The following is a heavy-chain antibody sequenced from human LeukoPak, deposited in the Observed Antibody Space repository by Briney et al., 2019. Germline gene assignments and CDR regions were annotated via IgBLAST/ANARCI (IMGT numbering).Heavy chain of an antibody. Sequence: SETLSLTCTVSGGSISSSGYYWGWIRQPPGKGLEWIASFYYSGSTYYNPSLKSRVTISVDTSKNQLSLKLSSLTAADTAVYYCARREYSGSYYGLSWFDPWGQGTLVTVSS. D-gene: IGHD1-26*01. CDR1: GGSISSSGYY. V-gene: IGHV4-39*01. CDR3: ARREYSGSYYGLSWFDP. J-gene: IGHJ5*02. CDR2: FYYSGST.